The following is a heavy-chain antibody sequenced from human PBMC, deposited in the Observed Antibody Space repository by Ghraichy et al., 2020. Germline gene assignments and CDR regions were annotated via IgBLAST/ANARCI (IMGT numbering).Heavy chain of an antibody. Sequence: SQTLSLTCTVSGGSISSYYWSWIRQPPGKGLEWIGYIYYSGSTNYNPSLKSRVTISVDTSKNQFSLKLSSVTAADTAVYYCARHTSYYDFWSGPDYYYYGMDVWGQGTTVTVSS. J-gene: IGHJ6*02. CDR1: GGSISSYY. V-gene: IGHV4-59*08. D-gene: IGHD3-3*01. CDR3: ARHTSYYDFWSGPDYYYYGMDV. CDR2: IYYSGST.